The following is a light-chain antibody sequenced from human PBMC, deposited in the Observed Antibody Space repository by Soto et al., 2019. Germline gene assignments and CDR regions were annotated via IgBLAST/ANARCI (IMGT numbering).Light chain of an antibody. CDR1: SSNIGSNY. CDR2: RNN. V-gene: IGLV1-47*01. Sequence: QSVLTQPPSASGTPGQSLTISCSGSSSNIGSNYVYWYQQLPGTAPKLLIYRNNQRPSGVPDRFSGSKSGTSASLAISGLRSEDEADYYCATWDDSLSGRVFGGGTKLTVL. J-gene: IGLJ3*02. CDR3: ATWDDSLSGRV.